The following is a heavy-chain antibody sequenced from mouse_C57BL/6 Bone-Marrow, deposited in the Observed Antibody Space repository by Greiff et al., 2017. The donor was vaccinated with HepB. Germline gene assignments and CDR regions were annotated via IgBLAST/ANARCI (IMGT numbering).Heavy chain of an antibody. V-gene: IGHV1-69*01. CDR2: IDPSDSYT. Sequence: QVQLQQPGAELVMPGASVKLSCKASGYTFTSYWMHWVKQRPGQGLEWIGEIDPSDSYTNYNQKFKGKSTLTVDKSSSTAYMQLSSLTSEDSAVYYCARAYGSWYFDVGGTGTTVTVSS. J-gene: IGHJ1*03. CDR3: ARAYGSWYFDV. D-gene: IGHD1-1*01. CDR1: GYTFTSYW.